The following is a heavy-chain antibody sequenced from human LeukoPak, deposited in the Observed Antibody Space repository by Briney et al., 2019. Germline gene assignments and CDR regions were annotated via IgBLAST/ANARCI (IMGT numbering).Heavy chain of an antibody. J-gene: IGHJ5*02. Sequence: SETLSLTCTVSGGSISSSSYYWGWVRQPPGKGLEWIGGIYYSGTTYYNPSLKSRVTISVDTSKNQFSLKLSSVTAADTAMYYCARGFSFDPWGQGTLVTVSS. CDR2: IYYSGTT. CDR1: GGSISSSSYY. V-gene: IGHV4-39*07. CDR3: ARGFSFDP.